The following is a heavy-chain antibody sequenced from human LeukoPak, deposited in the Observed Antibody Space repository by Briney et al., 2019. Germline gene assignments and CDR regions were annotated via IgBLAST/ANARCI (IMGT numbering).Heavy chain of an antibody. CDR1: GYIFTSYG. CDR2: IGAYNGNT. CDR3: ARVMHWDLPMARGRGMDV. Sequence: ASVKVSWKASGYIFTSYGISWVRQAPGQGLEWMGWIGAYNGNTNYAQKSQGRVTMTTDTSTNPAYMEVRSLRSDATAMFYCARVMHWDLPMARGRGMDVWGQGTTVTVSS. J-gene: IGHJ6*02. V-gene: IGHV1-18*01. D-gene: IGHD3-16*01.